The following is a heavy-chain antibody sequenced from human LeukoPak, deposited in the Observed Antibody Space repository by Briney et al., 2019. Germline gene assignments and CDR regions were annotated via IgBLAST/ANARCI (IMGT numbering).Heavy chain of an antibody. CDR3: ARVVEGRYYYYMDV. V-gene: IGHV4-30-4*07. Sequence: SETLSLTCAVSGGSISSGGYSWSWIRQPPGKGLEWIGYIYYIGNTYYNPSLKSRLTMSVDTSKNQFSLNLSSMTAADTAVYYCARVVEGRYYYYMDVWGKGTTVTVSS. CDR1: GGSISSGGYS. D-gene: IGHD2-15*01. CDR2: IYYIGNT. J-gene: IGHJ6*03.